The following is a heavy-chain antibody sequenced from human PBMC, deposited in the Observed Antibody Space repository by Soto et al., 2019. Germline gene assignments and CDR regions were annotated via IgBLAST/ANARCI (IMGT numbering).Heavy chain of an antibody. CDR3: ERHDQAPRDCMDV. V-gene: IGHV5-10-1*01. Sequence: EVQLVQSGAEVKKPGESLRISCKGSGYSFTSYWISWVRQMPGKGLEWMGRIDPSDSYTNYSPSFQGHVTISADKSISTAYRQWSRLKASDTAMYYCERHDQAPRDCMDVWGQGTTVTVSS. D-gene: IGHD2-21*02. CDR2: IDPSDSYT. CDR1: GYSFTSYW. J-gene: IGHJ6*02.